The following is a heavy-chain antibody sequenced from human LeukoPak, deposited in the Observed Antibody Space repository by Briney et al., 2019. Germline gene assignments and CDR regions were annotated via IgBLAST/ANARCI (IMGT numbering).Heavy chain of an antibody. J-gene: IGHJ4*02. Sequence: ASVKVSCKASGYTFTSYDINWVRQATGQGLEWMGWMNPNSGNTGYAQKFQGRVTITADTSTDTAYMELSSLRSEDTAVYYCATGPIAAAGTYWGQGTLVTVSS. CDR3: ATGPIAAAGTY. CDR2: MNPNSGNT. CDR1: GYTFTSYD. V-gene: IGHV1-8*01. D-gene: IGHD6-13*01.